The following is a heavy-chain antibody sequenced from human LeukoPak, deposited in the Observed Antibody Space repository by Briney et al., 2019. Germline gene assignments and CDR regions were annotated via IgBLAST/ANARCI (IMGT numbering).Heavy chain of an antibody. D-gene: IGHD2-2*01. Sequence: GGSLRLSCAASGFTFSSYSMNWVRQAPGKGLEWVSYISSSSSTIYYADSVKGRFTISRDNAKNSLYLQMNSLRAEDTAVYYCARDPAGYCSSTSCYFEAFDIWGQGTMVTVSS. CDR2: ISSSSSTI. CDR1: GFTFSSYS. V-gene: IGHV3-48*01. CDR3: ARDPAGYCSSTSCYFEAFDI. J-gene: IGHJ3*02.